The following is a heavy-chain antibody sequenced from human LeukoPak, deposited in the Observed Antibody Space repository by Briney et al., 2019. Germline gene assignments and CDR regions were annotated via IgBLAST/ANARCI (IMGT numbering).Heavy chain of an antibody. CDR1: GGSISSYY. J-gene: IGHJ4*02. CDR3: ARDSGSPPIAPDY. D-gene: IGHD6-13*01. Sequence: SETLSLTCTVSGGSISSYYWSWIRQPPGKGLEWIGYIYYSGSTNYNPSLKSRVTISVDTSKNQFSLQLNSVTPEDTAVYYCARDSGSPPIAPDYWGQGTLVTVSS. V-gene: IGHV4-59*12. CDR2: IYYSGST.